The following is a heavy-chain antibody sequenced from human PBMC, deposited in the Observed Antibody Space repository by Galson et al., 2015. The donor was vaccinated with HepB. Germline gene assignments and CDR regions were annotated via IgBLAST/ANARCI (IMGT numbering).Heavy chain of an antibody. V-gene: IGHV3-23*01. J-gene: IGHJ4*02. Sequence: SLRLSCAASGFTFSSYAMTWVRQAPGKWLEWVSLVSGSGESTYYADSVKGRFTISRDRSKNMLYLQMNSLRAEDTAVYYCARDPYGDFFFDSWGQGTLVTVSS. CDR1: GFTFSSYA. CDR2: VSGSGEST. D-gene: IGHD4-17*01. CDR3: ARDPYGDFFFDS.